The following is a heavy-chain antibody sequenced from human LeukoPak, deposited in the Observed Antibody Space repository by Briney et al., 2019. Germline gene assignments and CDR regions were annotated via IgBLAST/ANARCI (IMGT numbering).Heavy chain of an antibody. J-gene: IGHJ4*02. CDR2: IYYSGST. D-gene: IGHD1-26*01. Sequence: SETLSLTCTVSGGSISGDHWNWIRQPPGKGLEWMGYIYYSGSTNYNPSLKSRVTISVDTSKNQFSLKLSSVTAADTAVYYCARLREWELLKTYYFDYWGQGTLVTVSS. CDR1: GGSISGDH. CDR3: ARLREWELLKTYYFDY. V-gene: IGHV4-59*08.